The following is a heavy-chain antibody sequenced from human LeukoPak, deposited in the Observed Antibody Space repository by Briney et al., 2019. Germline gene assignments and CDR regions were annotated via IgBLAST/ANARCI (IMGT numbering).Heavy chain of an antibody. CDR1: GFTFSSYA. J-gene: IGHJ5*02. D-gene: IGHD6-13*01. CDR3: AREPYISIAAAGGYNWFDP. Sequence: GRSLRLSCAASGFTFSSYAMHWVRQAPGKGLEWVAVISYDGSNKYYADSVKGRFTISRDNSKNTLYLQMNRLRAEDTAVYYCAREPYISIAAAGGYNWFDPWGQGTLVTVSS. CDR2: ISYDGSNK. V-gene: IGHV3-30-3*01.